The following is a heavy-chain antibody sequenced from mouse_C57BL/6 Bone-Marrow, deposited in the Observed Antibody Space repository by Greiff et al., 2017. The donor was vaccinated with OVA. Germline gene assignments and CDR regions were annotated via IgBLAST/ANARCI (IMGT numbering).Heavy chain of an antibody. CDR3: TGDDEAWFAY. Sequence: EVMLVESGGGLVQPGGSMKLSCVASGFTFSNYWMNWVRQSPEKGLEWVAQIRLKSDNYATHYADSVKGRFTISRDDSKSSVYLQMNNLGAEDTGIYYCTGDDEAWFAYWGQGTLVTVSA. CDR1: GFTFSNYW. CDR2: IRLKSDNYAT. D-gene: IGHD2-12*01. J-gene: IGHJ3*01. V-gene: IGHV6-3*01.